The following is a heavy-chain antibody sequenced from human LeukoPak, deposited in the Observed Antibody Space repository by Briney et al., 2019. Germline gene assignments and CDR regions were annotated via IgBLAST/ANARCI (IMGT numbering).Heavy chain of an antibody. CDR2: TYYSSKWYN. CDR1: ADSVSSNSAA. D-gene: IGHD3-22*01. J-gene: IGHJ4*02. Sequence: SQTLSLTCAISADSVSSNSAAWNWIRQSPLRGLEWLGRTYYSSKWYNDYAVSVKSRITINPDTSKNQFSLQLNSVTPENTAVYYCAREGGFGYYYDSSGYFGFDYWGQGTLVTVSS. CDR3: AREGGFGYYYDSSGYFGFDY. V-gene: IGHV6-1*01.